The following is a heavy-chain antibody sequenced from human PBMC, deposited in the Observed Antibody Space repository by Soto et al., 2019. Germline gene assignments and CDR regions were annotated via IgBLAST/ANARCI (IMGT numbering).Heavy chain of an antibody. Sequence: EVQLLESGGGLVQPGGSLRLSCAASGFTFSSYAMIWVRQAPGKGPEWVSGVGGSGEYTYYADSVKGRFTISRDNSKNTVYLQISSLRAEDTAVYYCAKVLTGYYYYFEYWGQGTLVTVSS. CDR1: GFTFSSYA. V-gene: IGHV3-23*01. J-gene: IGHJ4*02. CDR3: AKVLTGYYYYFEY. D-gene: IGHD3-9*01. CDR2: VGGSGEYT.